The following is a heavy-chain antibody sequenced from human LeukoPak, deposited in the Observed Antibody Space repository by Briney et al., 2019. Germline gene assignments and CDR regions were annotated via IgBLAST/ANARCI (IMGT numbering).Heavy chain of an antibody. CDR1: GGTFSSYA. V-gene: IGHV1-69*13. CDR3: ASGETHYYDSSGYYSSTTHNWFDP. D-gene: IGHD3-22*01. J-gene: IGHJ5*02. Sequence: GASVKVSCKASGGTFSSYAISWVRQAPGQGLEWMGGIIPIFGTANYAQKFQGRVTITADESTSTAYMELSSLRSEDTAVYYCASGETHYYDSSGYYSSTTHNWFDPWGQGTLVTVSP. CDR2: IIPIFGTA.